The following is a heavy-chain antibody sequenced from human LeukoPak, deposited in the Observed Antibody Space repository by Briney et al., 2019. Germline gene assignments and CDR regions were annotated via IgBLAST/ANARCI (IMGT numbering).Heavy chain of an antibody. J-gene: IGHJ3*02. Sequence: GGSLRLSCAASGFTFSSYEMNWVRQAPGKGLEWVSYISSSGSTIYYADSVKGRFTISRDNAKNSLYLQMNSLRAEDTAVYYCATLGEVYYCDSSGQGHAFDIWGQGTMVTVSS. V-gene: IGHV3-48*03. CDR2: ISSSGSTI. D-gene: IGHD3-22*01. CDR3: ATLGEVYYCDSSGQGHAFDI. CDR1: GFTFSSYE.